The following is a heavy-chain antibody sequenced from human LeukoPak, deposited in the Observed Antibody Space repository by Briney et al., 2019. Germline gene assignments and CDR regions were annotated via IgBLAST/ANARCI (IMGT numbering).Heavy chain of an antibody. CDR1: GYSFVTYG. V-gene: IGHV5-51*01. D-gene: IGHD2-15*01. CDR3: ARRGYCSGGSCFSHAFDI. J-gene: IGHJ3*02. CDR2: IYPGDSDT. Sequence: GESLKISCQTSGYSFVTYGIVWVRQMPGKGLEWMGIIYPGDSDTRYSPSFQGQVTISADKSISTAYVQWSSLKASDAAMYYCARRGYCSGGSCFSHAFDIWGQGTMVTVSS.